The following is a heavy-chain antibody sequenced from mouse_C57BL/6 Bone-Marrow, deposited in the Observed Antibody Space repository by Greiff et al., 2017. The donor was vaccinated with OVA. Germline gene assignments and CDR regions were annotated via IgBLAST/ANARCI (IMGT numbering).Heavy chain of an antibody. V-gene: IGHV5-6*01. J-gene: IGHJ2*01. D-gene: IGHD2-1*01. CDR2: FSSGGSYT. Sequence: EVHLVESGGDLVKPGGSLKLSCAASGFTFTTYGMSWVRQTPDKRLEWVANFSSGGSYTYYHDSVKGRFTLSRDNAKNTRYLQMSSRKSEDTAMYYCAGLYYGNIYFYYWGQGTALTVSS. CDR1: GFTFTTYG. CDR3: AGLYYGNIYFYY.